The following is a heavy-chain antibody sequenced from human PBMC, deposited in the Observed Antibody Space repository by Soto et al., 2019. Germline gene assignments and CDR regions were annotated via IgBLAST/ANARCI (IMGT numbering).Heavy chain of an antibody. Sequence: SETLSLTCTVSGGSISSYYWSWIRQPPGKGLEWIGYIYYSGSTNYNPSLKRRVTISGDTSKNQFSMKLSSVSAADTAGYYCERENPQGSYGTTESGMDVWGQGTKVTVS. CDR1: GGSISSYY. CDR2: IYYSGST. CDR3: ERENPQGSYGTTESGMDV. D-gene: IGHD1-7*01. V-gene: IGHV4-59*01. J-gene: IGHJ6*02.